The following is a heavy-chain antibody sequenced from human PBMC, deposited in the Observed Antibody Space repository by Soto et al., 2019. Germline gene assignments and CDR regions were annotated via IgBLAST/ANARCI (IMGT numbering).Heavy chain of an antibody. CDR2: ISGSGGST. CDR1: GFTFSSYA. Sequence: GGSLRLSCAASGFTFSSYAMSWVRQAPGKGLEWVSAISGSGGSTYYADSVKGRFTISRDNSKNTLYLQMNSLRAEDTAVYYCAKDVGYSSSWSLGMDVWGQGTTVTVSS. CDR3: AKDVGYSSSWSLGMDV. J-gene: IGHJ6*02. V-gene: IGHV3-23*01. D-gene: IGHD6-13*01.